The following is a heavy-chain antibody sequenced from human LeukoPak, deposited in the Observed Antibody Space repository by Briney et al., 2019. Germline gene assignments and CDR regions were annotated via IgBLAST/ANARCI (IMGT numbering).Heavy chain of an antibody. Sequence: GASVKVSCKASGYTFTSYYMHWVRQAPGQGLEWMGIINPSGGSASYAQKFQGRVTITRDTSASTAYMELSSLRSEDMAVYYCASDARRDGAWGQGTLVTVSS. V-gene: IGHV1-46*01. CDR1: GYTFTSYY. D-gene: IGHD5-24*01. CDR3: ASDARRDGA. CDR2: INPSGGSA. J-gene: IGHJ4*02.